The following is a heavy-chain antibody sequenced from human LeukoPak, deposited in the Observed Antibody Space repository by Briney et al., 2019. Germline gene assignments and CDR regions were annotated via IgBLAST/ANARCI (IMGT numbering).Heavy chain of an antibody. Sequence: SQTLSLTCAISGDSVSNKSAAWNWIRQSPSRGLEWLGRTYYRSKWYNDYAVSMKSRITINPDTTKNQFSLQLNSMTPEDTAVYYCAKTKNWDSDSWGQGTLVTVSS. J-gene: IGHJ4*02. V-gene: IGHV6-1*01. CDR1: GDSVSNKSAA. D-gene: IGHD7-27*01. CDR2: TYYRSKWYN. CDR3: AKTKNWDSDS.